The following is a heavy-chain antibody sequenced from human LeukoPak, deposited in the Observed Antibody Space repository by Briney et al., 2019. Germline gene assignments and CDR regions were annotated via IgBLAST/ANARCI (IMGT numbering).Heavy chain of an antibody. D-gene: IGHD1-1*01. Sequence: ASVKVSCKASGYTFTSYDINWVRQATGQGLEWMGWMNPNSGNTGYAQKFQGRVTMTRNTSISTAYMELSSLRSEDTAVYYCARRSVRRMDAFDIWGQGTMVTVSS. CDR2: MNPNSGNT. V-gene: IGHV1-8*01. J-gene: IGHJ3*02. CDR3: ARRSVRRMDAFDI. CDR1: GYTFTSYD.